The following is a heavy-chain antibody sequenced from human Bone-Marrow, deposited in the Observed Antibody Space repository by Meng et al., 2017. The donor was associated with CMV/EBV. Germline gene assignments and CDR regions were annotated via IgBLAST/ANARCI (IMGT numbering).Heavy chain of an antibody. CDR3: AKHLRPGVYYFDY. CDR2: IYSGGST. D-gene: IGHD2-8*01. CDR1: GFTVSRNY. V-gene: IGHV3-53*01. Sequence: GGSLRLSCAASGFTVSRNYMSWVRQAPGKGLEWVSVIYSGGSTYYADSVKGRFTISRDNSKNTLYLQMNSPRAEDTAVYYCAKHLRPGVYYFDYWGQGKLVTVSS. J-gene: IGHJ4*02.